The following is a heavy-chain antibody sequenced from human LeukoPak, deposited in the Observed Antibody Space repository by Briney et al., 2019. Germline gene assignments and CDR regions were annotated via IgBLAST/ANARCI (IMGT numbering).Heavy chain of an antibody. Sequence: GASVKVSCKASGYTFTGYYMHWVRQAPGQGLEWMGWINPNSGGTNYAQKFQGRVTMTRDTSISTAYMELSRLRSDDTAVYYCARDHTGYSSGWYDYWGQGTLVTVSS. J-gene: IGHJ4*02. V-gene: IGHV1-2*02. CDR1: GYTFTGYY. CDR2: INPNSGGT. CDR3: ARDHTGYSSGWYDY. D-gene: IGHD6-19*01.